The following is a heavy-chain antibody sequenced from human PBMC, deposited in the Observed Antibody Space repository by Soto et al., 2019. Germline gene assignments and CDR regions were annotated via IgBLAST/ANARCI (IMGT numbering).Heavy chain of an antibody. J-gene: IGHJ4*02. CDR2: IWYDGSNK. Sequence: QVQLVESGGGVVQPGRSLRLSCAASGFTFSSYGMHWVRQAPGKGLEWVAVIWYDGSNKYYADSVKGRFTISRDNSNNTLYLQMNSLRAEDTAVYYCARGSPIFLAAAGTVYYFDYWGQGTLVTVSS. V-gene: IGHV3-33*01. CDR3: ARGSPIFLAAAGTVYYFDY. CDR1: GFTFSSYG. D-gene: IGHD6-13*01.